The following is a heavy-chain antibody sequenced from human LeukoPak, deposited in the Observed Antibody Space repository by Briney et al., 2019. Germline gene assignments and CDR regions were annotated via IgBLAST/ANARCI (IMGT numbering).Heavy chain of an antibody. Sequence: SGGSLRLSCAASGFTFSSYAMSWVRQAPGKGLEWVSAISGSGGSTYYADSVKGRFTISRDNSKNTLYLQMNSLRAEDTAVYYCAKALAGYQLPLSVDYWGQGTLVTVSS. D-gene: IGHD2-2*01. V-gene: IGHV3-23*01. J-gene: IGHJ4*02. CDR1: GFTFSSYA. CDR2: ISGSGGST. CDR3: AKALAGYQLPLSVDY.